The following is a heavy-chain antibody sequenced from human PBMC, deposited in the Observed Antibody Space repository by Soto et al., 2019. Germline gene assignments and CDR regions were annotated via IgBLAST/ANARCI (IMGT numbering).Heavy chain of an antibody. V-gene: IGHV4-34*01. D-gene: IGHD2-2*01. J-gene: IGHJ6*02. CDR2: INHSGST. Sequence: SETLSLTCAVYGGSFSGYYWSWIRQPPGKGLEWIGEINHSGSTNYNPSLKSRVTISVDTSKNQFSLKLSSLTAADTAVYYCARYLGYCSSTSCKRGDYYYGMDVWGQGTTVTVSS. CDR3: ARYLGYCSSTSCKRGDYYYGMDV. CDR1: GGSFSGYY.